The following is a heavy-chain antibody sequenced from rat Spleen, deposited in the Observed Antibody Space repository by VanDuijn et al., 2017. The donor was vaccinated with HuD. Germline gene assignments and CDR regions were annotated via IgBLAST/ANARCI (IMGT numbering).Heavy chain of an antibody. D-gene: IGHD4-3*01. CDR2: ISPNGGKT. V-gene: IGHV5-19*01. J-gene: IGHJ2*01. Sequence: EVRLVESGGDLVQPGRSLKLSCAASGLTFRNHGMHWISQAPTKGLEWVASISPNGGKTYYRDSVKGRFTISRNNEKSTLYLQMNSLRSEDTATYYCARHEDGVPFFDYWGQGVMVTVSS. CDR3: ARHEDGVPFFDY. CDR1: GLTFRNHG.